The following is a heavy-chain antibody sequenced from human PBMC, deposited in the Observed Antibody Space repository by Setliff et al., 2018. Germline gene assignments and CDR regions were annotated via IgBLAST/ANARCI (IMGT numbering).Heavy chain of an antibody. Sequence: PSETLSLTCAVYGGSFSGHYWSWIRQPPGKGLEWIGETNHSGSTNYNPSLKSRVTISVDTSKNQFSLKLSSVTAADTAVYYCARGKERITRIVVATSGAFDIWGQGTRVTVSS. J-gene: IGHJ3*02. CDR1: GGSFSGHY. D-gene: IGHD3-22*01. CDR3: ARGKERITRIVVATSGAFDI. CDR2: TNHSGST. V-gene: IGHV4-34*01.